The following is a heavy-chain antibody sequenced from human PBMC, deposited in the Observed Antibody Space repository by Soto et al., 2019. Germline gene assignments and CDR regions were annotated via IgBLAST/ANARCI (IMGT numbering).Heavy chain of an antibody. CDR1: GGSISIYY. CDR2: ISYSGST. J-gene: IGHJ4*02. CDR3: ARASPYGDDALDY. Sequence: XETLSLTGTVSGGSISIYYGIWIRQPPGKGLEWIGYISYSGSTNYNPSLKSRPTISVDTSKNQFSLKMRSVTAADTAVYYCARASPYGDDALDYWGQGTLVTVSS. D-gene: IGHD4-17*01. V-gene: IGHV4-59*01.